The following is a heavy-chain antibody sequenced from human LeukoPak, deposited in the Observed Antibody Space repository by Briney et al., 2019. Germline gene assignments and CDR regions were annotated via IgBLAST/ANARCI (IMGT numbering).Heavy chain of an antibody. V-gene: IGHV4-39*07. CDR3: ARGPDIVATMVY. J-gene: IGHJ4*02. D-gene: IGHD5-12*01. CDR1: GGSISSSSYY. CDR2: IYYSGST. Sequence: SETLSLTCTVSGGSISSSSYYWGWIRQPPGKGLEWIGSIYYSGSTYYNPSLKSRVTISVDTSKNQFSLKLSSVTAADTAVYYCARGPDIVATMVYWGQGTLVTVSS.